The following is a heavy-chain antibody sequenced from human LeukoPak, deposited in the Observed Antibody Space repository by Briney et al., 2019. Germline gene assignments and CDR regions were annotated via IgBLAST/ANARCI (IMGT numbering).Heavy chain of an antibody. CDR2: IKQGGSDK. CDR1: GFTFSSYW. Sequence: GGSLRLSCTVSGFTFSSYWMSWVRQAPGKGLEWVANIKQGGSDKSYVDSVKGRFTVSRGNAKKSLYLQMNSLRAEDTAVYYCANLVLIPGEDYFDYWGQGTLVSVSS. V-gene: IGHV3-7*01. J-gene: IGHJ4*02. CDR3: ANLVLIPGEDYFDY. D-gene: IGHD2-8*01.